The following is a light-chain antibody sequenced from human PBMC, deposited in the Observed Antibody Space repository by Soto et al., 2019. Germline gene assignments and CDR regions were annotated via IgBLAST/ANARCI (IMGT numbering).Light chain of an antibody. Sequence: QSVLTQPPSASGSPGQSVTISCTGTSSDVGAYIYVSWYQQHPGKPPKLIIYDVANRPSGVSNRFSGSKSGSTASLIISRLQTEDEADYYCVSYTSSTTYVFGTGTKVTV. CDR3: VSYTSSTTYV. J-gene: IGLJ1*01. CDR2: DVA. CDR1: SSDVGAYIY. V-gene: IGLV2-14*01.